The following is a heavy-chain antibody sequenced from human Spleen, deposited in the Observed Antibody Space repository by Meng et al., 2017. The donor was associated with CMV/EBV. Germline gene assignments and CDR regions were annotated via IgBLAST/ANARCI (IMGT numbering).Heavy chain of an antibody. J-gene: IGHJ4*02. CDR3: ARDYEILYYYDSSGYYFDY. V-gene: IGHV1-2*02. CDR1: GYTFTGYY. CDR2: INPNSGGT. Sequence: ASVKVSCKASGYTFTGYYMHWVRQAPGQGLEWMGRINPNSGGTNYAQQFQGRVTMTRDTSISTAYMELSRLRSDDTAVYYCARDYEILYYYDSSGYYFDYWGQGTLVTVSS. D-gene: IGHD3-22*01.